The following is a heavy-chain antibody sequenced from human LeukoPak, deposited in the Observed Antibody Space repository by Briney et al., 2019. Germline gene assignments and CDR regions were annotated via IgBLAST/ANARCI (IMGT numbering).Heavy chain of an antibody. CDR3: ARLHVGRDDLVPLGWFDR. V-gene: IGHV5-51*01. D-gene: IGHD7-27*01. J-gene: IGHJ5*02. CDR1: GYSFTSYW. CDR2: IYPSDSDT. Sequence: GESLKISCKGSGYSFTSYWIGWVRPMPGKGLEWMGIIYPSDSDTRYSPSFQGQVTISADKSISTAYLQWSSLRASDTAMYYCARLHVGRDDLVPLGWFDRWGQGTLVTVSS.